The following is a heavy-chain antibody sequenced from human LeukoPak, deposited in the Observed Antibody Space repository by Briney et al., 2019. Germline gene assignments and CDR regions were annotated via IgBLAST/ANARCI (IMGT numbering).Heavy chain of an antibody. V-gene: IGHV1-18*01. CDR3: ARFYDILTGYYSLCDY. Sequence: ASVKVSCKASGGTFSSYAISWVRQAPGQGLEWMGWISAYNGNTNYAQKLQGRVTMTTDTSTSTAYMELRSLRSDDTAVYYCARFYDILTGYYSLCDYWGQGTLVTVSS. J-gene: IGHJ4*02. CDR2: ISAYNGNT. CDR1: GGTFSSYA. D-gene: IGHD3-9*01.